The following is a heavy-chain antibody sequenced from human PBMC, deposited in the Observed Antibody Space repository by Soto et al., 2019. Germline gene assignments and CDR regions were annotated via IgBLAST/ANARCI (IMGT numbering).Heavy chain of an antibody. CDR3: AKTFRGYYDSSGYWLDY. CDR2: ISGSGGST. D-gene: IGHD3-22*01. Sequence: GGSLRVSCTASGFTFSSDAMSWVRQAPGKGLEWVSAISGSGGSTYYADSVKGRFTISRDNSKNTLYLQMNSLRAEDTAVYYCAKTFRGYYDSSGYWLDYWGQGT. J-gene: IGHJ4*02. V-gene: IGHV3-23*01. CDR1: GFTFSSDA.